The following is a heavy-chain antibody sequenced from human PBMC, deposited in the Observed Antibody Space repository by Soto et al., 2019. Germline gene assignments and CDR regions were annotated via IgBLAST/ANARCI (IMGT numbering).Heavy chain of an antibody. V-gene: IGHV3-23*01. CDR1: GFTFSSYA. J-gene: IGHJ4*02. CDR3: AKDLRITIFGVASKLHY. CDR2: ISGSGGST. D-gene: IGHD3-3*01. Sequence: GGSLRLSCAASGFTFSSYAMSWVRQAPGKGLEWVSAISGSGGSTYYADSVKGRLTISRDNSKNTLYLQMNSLRAEDTAVYYCAKDLRITIFGVASKLHYWGQGTLVTVSS.